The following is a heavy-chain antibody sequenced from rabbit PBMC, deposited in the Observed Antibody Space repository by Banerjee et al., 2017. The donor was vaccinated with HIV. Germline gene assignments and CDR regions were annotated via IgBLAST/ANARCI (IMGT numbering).Heavy chain of an antibody. J-gene: IGHJ4*01. D-gene: IGHD6-1*01. CDR1: GFSFSNSYH. V-gene: IGHV1S40*01. CDR2: IYVRSGST. CDR3: ARASTYDYFDL. Sequence: QSLEESGGGLVQPEGSLTLTCTASGFSFSNSYHMCWVRQAPGKGLEWIGCIYVRSGSTYYASWAKGRFTISKTSSTTVTLQMTSLTAADTATYFCARASTYDYFDLWGQGTLVTVS.